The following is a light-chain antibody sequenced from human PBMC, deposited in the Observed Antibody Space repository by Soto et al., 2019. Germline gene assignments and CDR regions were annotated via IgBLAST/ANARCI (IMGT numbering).Light chain of an antibody. CDR2: DAS. V-gene: IGKV1-5*01. Sequence: DIKMTQSPSTLSASVGDRVTITCRASQSMNDWLAWYQQKPGKAPKVLIYDASSLQSGVPSRFSGSGSGTEFTLTIDSLQPDDVATYYCIRYNAFSQTFGQGTTVDIK. CDR3: IRYNAFSQT. J-gene: IGKJ1*01. CDR1: QSMNDW.